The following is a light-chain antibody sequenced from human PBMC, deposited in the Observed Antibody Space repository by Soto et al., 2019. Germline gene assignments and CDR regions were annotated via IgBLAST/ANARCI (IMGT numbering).Light chain of an antibody. J-gene: IGLJ1*01. CDR1: SSDVGGYNY. CDR2: DVS. Sequence: QYALTQPASVSGSPGQSITISCTGTSSDVGGYNYVSWYQQHPGKAPKLMIYDVSNRPSGVSNRFSDSKSGNTASLTISGLQAEDEADYYCSSHTSSSPLLDGFGTGTKVTVL. CDR3: SSHTSSSPLLDG. V-gene: IGLV2-14*01.